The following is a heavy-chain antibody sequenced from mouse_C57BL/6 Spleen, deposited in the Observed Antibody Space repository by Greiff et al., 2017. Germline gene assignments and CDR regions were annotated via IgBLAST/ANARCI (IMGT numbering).Heavy chain of an antibody. Sequence: VQLLQPGAELVKPGASVKLSCKASGYTFTRYWMHWVKQRPGQGLEWIGMIHPNSGSTTYNEKFKSKATRTVDTSSSTAYMQLSSLTTEDSAVYYCAREGLQRSYFDYWGQGTTLTVSS. V-gene: IGHV1-64*01. D-gene: IGHD1-1*01. CDR1: GYTFTRYW. J-gene: IGHJ2*01. CDR3: AREGLQRSYFDY. CDR2: IHPNSGST.